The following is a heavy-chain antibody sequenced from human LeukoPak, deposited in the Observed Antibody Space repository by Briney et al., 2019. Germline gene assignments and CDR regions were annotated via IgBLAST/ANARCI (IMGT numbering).Heavy chain of an antibody. J-gene: IGHJ4*02. CDR1: GFTFDDYA. CDR3: ASQSHSYGSGGSCSDY. V-gene: IGHV3-9*01. D-gene: IGHD2-15*01. CDR2: ISWNSGSI. Sequence: GGSLRFSCAASGFTFDDYAMHWVRHAPGKGLEWVSGISWNSGSIGYADSVKGRFTISRDNAKNSLYLQMNSLRAEDTALYYCASQSHSYGSGGSCSDYWGQGTLVTVSS.